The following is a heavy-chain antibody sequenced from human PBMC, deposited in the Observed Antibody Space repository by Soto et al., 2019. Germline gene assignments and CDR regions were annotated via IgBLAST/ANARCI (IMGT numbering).Heavy chain of an antibody. CDR2: ISNDGNNQ. V-gene: IGHV3-30*18. J-gene: IGHJ4*02. CDR1: GFTFSNYG. CDR3: AKDHDAYGDYFAS. D-gene: IGHD4-17*01. Sequence: QVQLVQSGGGVVQPGRSLRLSCATSGFTFSNYGMHWVRQAPGKGLEWVAVISNDGNNQYYRDSVKGRFTISRDNSKNTLYLQMNSLRAEDTAVYYCAKDHDAYGDYFASWGQGTLVTVSS.